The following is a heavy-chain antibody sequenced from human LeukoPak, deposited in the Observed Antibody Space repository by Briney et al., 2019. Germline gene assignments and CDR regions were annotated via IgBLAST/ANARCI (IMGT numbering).Heavy chain of an antibody. D-gene: IGHD5/OR15-5a*01. CDR2: IDPKSGGT. CDR1: GYTFTSSY. CDR3: ARDASVSADD. J-gene: IGHJ4*02. Sequence: GPSVKLSFKSSGYTFTSSYMHWVWQWPGQGLEWMGRIDPKSGGTSYAQSFQGSVTMTRDTSISTAYMELTRLTSDDTAVYYCARDASVSADDWGQGTLVTVSS. V-gene: IGHV1-2*06.